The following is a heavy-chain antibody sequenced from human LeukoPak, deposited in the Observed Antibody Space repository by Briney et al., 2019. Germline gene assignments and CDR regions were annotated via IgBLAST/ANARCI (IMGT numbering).Heavy chain of an antibody. D-gene: IGHD2-8*01. J-gene: IGHJ4*02. V-gene: IGHV3-21*01. CDR2: ISSSSSYI. CDR3: ARDSPKWCMVD. CDR1: GFTFSSYS. Sequence: GGSLRLSCAASGFTFSSYSMTWVRQAPGKGLEWVSSISSSSSYIYYADSVKGRFTISRDNAKNSLYLQMNSLRAEDTAVYYCARDSPKWCMVDWGQGTLVTVSS.